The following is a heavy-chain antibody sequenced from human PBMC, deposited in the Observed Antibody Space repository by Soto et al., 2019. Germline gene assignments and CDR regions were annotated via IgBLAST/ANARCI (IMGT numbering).Heavy chain of an antibody. D-gene: IGHD4-17*01. V-gene: IGHV3-30-3*01. CDR2: ISYDGSNK. CDR1: GFTFSSYA. Sequence: GGSLRLSCAASGFTFSSYAMHWVRQAPGKGLEWVAVISYDGSNKYYADSVKGRFTISRDNSKNTLYLQMNSLRAEDTAVYYCARDKGATTVTTIDYWGQGTLVTVSS. CDR3: ARDKGATTVTTIDY. J-gene: IGHJ4*02.